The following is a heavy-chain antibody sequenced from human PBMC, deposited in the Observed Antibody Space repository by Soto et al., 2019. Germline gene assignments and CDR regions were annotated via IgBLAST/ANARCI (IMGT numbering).Heavy chain of an antibody. CDR3: AATIIAAVGTGYYYGMDV. CDR2: IVVGSGDT. CDR1: GFTFTSSA. Sequence: GASVKVSCKASGFTFTSSAVQWVRQARGQRLEWIGWIVVGSGDTSSAQKFQERVTITRDMSTSTAYIELSSLRSEDTAVYYCAATIIAAVGTGYYYGMDVWGQGTTVTVSS. D-gene: IGHD6-13*01. J-gene: IGHJ6*02. V-gene: IGHV1-58*01.